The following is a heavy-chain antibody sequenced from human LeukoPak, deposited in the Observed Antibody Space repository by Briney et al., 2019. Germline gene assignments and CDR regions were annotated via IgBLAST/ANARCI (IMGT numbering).Heavy chain of an antibody. J-gene: IGHJ4*02. D-gene: IGHD3-10*01. Sequence: GGSLRLSCAASGFSFSSYGMHWVRQAPGKGLEWVAFIRYDGGNKYYADSVKGRFTISRDNSKNTLYLQMNSLRAEDTAVYSCAKGVTMVRGGPIGYWGQGTLVTVSS. CDR1: GFSFSSYG. CDR3: AKGVTMVRGGPIGY. CDR2: IRYDGGNK. V-gene: IGHV3-30*02.